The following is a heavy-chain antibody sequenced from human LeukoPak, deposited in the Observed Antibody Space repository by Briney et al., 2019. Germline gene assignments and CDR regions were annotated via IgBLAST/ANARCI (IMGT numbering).Heavy chain of an antibody. CDR2: IYYSGST. CDR1: GGSISSSSYY. Sequence: SETLSLTCTVSGGSISSSSYYWGWIRQPPGKGLEWIGSIYYSGSTYYNPSLKSRVTISVDTSKNQFSLKLSSVTAADTAVYYCARIGMDSGGYWSPHYFDYWGQGTLVTVSS. V-gene: IGHV4-39*01. D-gene: IGHD3-22*01. CDR3: ARIGMDSGGYWSPHYFDY. J-gene: IGHJ4*02.